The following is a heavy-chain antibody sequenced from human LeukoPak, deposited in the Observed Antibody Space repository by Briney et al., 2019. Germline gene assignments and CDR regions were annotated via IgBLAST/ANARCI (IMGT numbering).Heavy chain of an antibody. CDR3: AKVRDIVVVVATKEFDY. CDR1: GFTFSSYA. V-gene: IGHV3-23*01. D-gene: IGHD2-15*01. J-gene: IGHJ4*02. Sequence: PGGSLRLSCAASGFTFSSYAMSWVRQAPGKGLEWVSATSGSGGSTYYADSVKGRFTISGDNSKNTLYLQMNSLRAEDTAVYYCAKVRDIVVVVATKEFDYWGQGTLVTVSS. CDR2: TSGSGGST.